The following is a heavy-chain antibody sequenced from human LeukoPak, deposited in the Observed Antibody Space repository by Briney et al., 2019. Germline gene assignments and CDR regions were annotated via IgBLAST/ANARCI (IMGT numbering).Heavy chain of an antibody. V-gene: IGHV4-39*01. D-gene: IGHD4/OR15-4a*01. Sequence: SETLSLTCTVSGPSISSSSYYWGWIRQPPGKGLEWIGSIYYSGSTHYNPSLKSRVTMSIDTSKNQFSLRLSSVTAADTAVYYCARRPGEYGGNDFDYWGQGTLVTVSS. CDR1: GPSISSSSYY. CDR3: ARRPGEYGGNDFDY. CDR2: IYYSGST. J-gene: IGHJ4*02.